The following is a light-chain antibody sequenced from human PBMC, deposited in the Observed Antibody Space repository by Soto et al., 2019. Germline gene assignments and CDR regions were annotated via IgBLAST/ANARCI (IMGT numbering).Light chain of an antibody. J-gene: IGKJ1*01. CDR2: AAS. V-gene: IGKV1-39*01. CDR1: QSISRN. Sequence: THNQTPPSGACGVIGTNPFRTNQSISRNLNWYQYRPGKAPKLVIYAASSLQSGVPSRYSGSGFGTEFTLAISSLQPEDFATYFCQQTYNTPRTFGQGTMVDIK. CDR3: QQTYNTPRT.